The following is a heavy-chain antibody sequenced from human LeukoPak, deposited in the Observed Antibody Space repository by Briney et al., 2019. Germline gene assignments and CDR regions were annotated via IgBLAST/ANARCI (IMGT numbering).Heavy chain of an antibody. Sequence: SETLSLTCTVSGGSISSYYWSWIRQPAGKGLEWIGRIYTSGSTNYNPSLKSRVTMSVDTSKNQFSLKLSSVTAADTAVYYCARTKWEPRTYYYYGMDVWGQGTTVIVSS. D-gene: IGHD1-26*01. J-gene: IGHJ6*02. V-gene: IGHV4-4*07. CDR1: GGSISSYY. CDR2: IYTSGST. CDR3: ARTKWEPRTYYYYGMDV.